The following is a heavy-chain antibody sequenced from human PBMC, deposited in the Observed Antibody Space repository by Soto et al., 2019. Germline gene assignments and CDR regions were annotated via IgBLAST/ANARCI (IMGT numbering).Heavy chain of an antibody. D-gene: IGHD6-19*01. CDR2: ISGSGGST. CDR1: GFTFSSYA. CDR3: AKEAVSGWYYFDY. J-gene: IGHJ4*02. Sequence: GGSLRLSCVASGFTFSSYAMSWVRQAPGKGLEWVSTISGSGGSTYYADSLKGRFTISRDNSKNTLFLQMSSQRAEDKAVYYCAKEAVSGWYYFDYWGPGTLVTVSS. V-gene: IGHV3-23*01.